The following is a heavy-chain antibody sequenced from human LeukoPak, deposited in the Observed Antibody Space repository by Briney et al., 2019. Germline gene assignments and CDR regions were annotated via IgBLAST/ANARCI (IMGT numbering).Heavy chain of an antibody. V-gene: IGHV1-24*01. J-gene: IGHJ5*02. Sequence: ASVKVSCKVSGYTLTDLSMHWVRQAPGKGLEWMGGFDPEDGETIYAQKVQGRVTMTEDTSTDTAYMELSSLRSEYTAVYYCATDSGGSYYAWGQGTLVTVSS. CDR3: ATDSGGSYYA. CDR2: FDPEDGET. CDR1: GYTLTDLS. D-gene: IGHD1-26*01.